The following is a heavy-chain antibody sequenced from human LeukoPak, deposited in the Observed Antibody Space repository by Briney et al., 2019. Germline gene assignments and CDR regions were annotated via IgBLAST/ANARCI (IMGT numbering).Heavy chain of an antibody. CDR1: GFTFSSYA. V-gene: IGHV3-30-3*02. CDR3: AKSRGITIYGVVGGDWFDP. D-gene: IGHD3-3*01. J-gene: IGHJ5*02. Sequence: PGGSLRLSCAASGFTFSSYAMHWVRQAPGKGLEWVAVISYDGSNKYYADSVKGRFTISRDNSKNTLYLQMNSLRAEDTAVYYCAKSRGITIYGVVGGDWFDPWGQGTLVTVSS. CDR2: ISYDGSNK.